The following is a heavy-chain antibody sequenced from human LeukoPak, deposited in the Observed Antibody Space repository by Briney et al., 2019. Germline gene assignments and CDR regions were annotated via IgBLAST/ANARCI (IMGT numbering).Heavy chain of an antibody. J-gene: IGHJ5*02. D-gene: IGHD5-24*01. Sequence: SVKVSCKASGGTFSSYAISWVRQAPGQGLEWMGGIITIFGTAKYAQKFQGRVTITADESTSTAYMELTGLRSEDMAVYYCARGRDGYIPYNWFDPWGQGTLVTVSS. V-gene: IGHV1-69*13. CDR2: IITIFGTA. CDR3: ARGRDGYIPYNWFDP. CDR1: GGTFSSYA.